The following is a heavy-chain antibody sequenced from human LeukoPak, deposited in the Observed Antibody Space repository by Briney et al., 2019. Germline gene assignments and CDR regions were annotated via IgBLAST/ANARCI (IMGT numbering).Heavy chain of an antibody. J-gene: IGHJ3*02. D-gene: IGHD6-19*01. CDR3: ARVGAVAGPSAAFDI. Sequence: SETLSLTCTVSGGSISSYYWSWIRQPPGEGLEWIGSIYHSGSTYYNPSLKSRVTISVDTSKNQFSLKLSSVTAADTAVYYCARVGAVAGPSAAFDIWGQGTMVTVSS. CDR1: GGSISSYY. V-gene: IGHV4-38-2*02. CDR2: IYHSGST.